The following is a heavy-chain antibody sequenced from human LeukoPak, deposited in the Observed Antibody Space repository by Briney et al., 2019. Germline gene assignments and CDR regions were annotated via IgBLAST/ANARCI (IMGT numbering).Heavy chain of an antibody. Sequence: ASVNVSCKASGYTFTSYGISWVRQAPGQGLEWMGWISTYNGHTNYARKVQGRVTMTTDTSTSTAYMELRSLRSDDTAVYYCAREGGRYCSGGSCYSSNGWYGGLNYWGQGTLVTVSS. CDR3: AREGGRYCSGGSCYSSNGWYGGLNY. CDR1: GYTFTSYG. V-gene: IGHV1-18*01. J-gene: IGHJ4*02. CDR2: ISTYNGHT. D-gene: IGHD2-15*01.